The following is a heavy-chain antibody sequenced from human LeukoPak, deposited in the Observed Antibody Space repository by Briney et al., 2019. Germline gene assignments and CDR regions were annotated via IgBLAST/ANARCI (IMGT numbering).Heavy chain of an antibody. V-gene: IGHV3-30*02. CDR3: AKDKGGYSYGSFDY. D-gene: IGHD5-18*01. J-gene: IGHJ4*02. CDR1: GFTFSSYG. Sequence: GGSLRLSCAAPGFTFSSYGMHWVRQAPGKGLEWVAFIRYDGNNKYYADSVKGRFTISRDNSKNTLYLQMNSLRAEDTAVYYCAKDKGGYSYGSFDYWGQGTLVTVSS. CDR2: IRYDGNNK.